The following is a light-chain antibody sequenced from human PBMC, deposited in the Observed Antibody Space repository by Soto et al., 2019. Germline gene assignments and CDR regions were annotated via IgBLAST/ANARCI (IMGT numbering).Light chain of an antibody. Sequence: DILMTQSPSSLSASVGDTVTITCRASQFISTYLNWYQQKPGKAPKLLIYAASSLQRGVPSRFSGGGSGTDFALTITSLQPEDFATYYCQQSHSAPLTFGGGTKVEIK. CDR2: AAS. CDR3: QQSHSAPLT. J-gene: IGKJ4*01. V-gene: IGKV1-39*01. CDR1: QFISTY.